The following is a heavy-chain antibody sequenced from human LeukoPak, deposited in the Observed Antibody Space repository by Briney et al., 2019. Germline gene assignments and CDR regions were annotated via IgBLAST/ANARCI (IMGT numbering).Heavy chain of an antibody. CDR3: VKGGATGGRFEN. CDR1: GFPFNVQT. D-gene: IGHD1-26*01. Sequence: PGGSLRLSSAASGFPFNVQTMSWVRQAPGKGLDWVASMKEDGSEIYYVDSVKGRFTISRDNPKNSLYLQMNSLRADDTAVYYCVKGGATGGRFENWGQGTLVTVSS. CDR2: MKEDGSEI. J-gene: IGHJ4*02. V-gene: IGHV3-7*01.